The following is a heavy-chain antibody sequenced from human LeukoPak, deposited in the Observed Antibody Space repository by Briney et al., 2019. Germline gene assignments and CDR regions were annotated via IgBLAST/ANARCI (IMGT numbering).Heavy chain of an antibody. D-gene: IGHD3-10*01. CDR1: GFNFSASN. V-gene: IGHV3-21*01. CDR3: AREVRYIGGWFDP. CDR2: VSSSSSFI. J-gene: IGHJ5*02. Sequence: GGSLRLSCAASGFNFSASNMNWVRQAPGKGPEWVSYVSSSSSFIYYGDSVKGRYTVSRDNARNAVFLQMNSLRVEDTAVYYCAREVRYIGGWFDPWGQGTLVTVSS.